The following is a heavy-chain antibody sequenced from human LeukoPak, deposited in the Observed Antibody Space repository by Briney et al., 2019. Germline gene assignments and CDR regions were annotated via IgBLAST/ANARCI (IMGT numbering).Heavy chain of an antibody. V-gene: IGHV4-39*01. J-gene: IGHJ5*02. D-gene: IGHD2-15*01. CDR3: ARHSVCCSGGSCYSGNWFDL. CDR1: GGSISSSSYY. Sequence: SETLSLTCSVSGGSISSSSYYWGWLRQPPGKGLEWIGSIYYSGSTYYNPSLKSRVTISVDTSKNQFSLKLSSVTAADTAVYYCARHSVCCSGGSCYSGNWFDLWGQGTLVTVSS. CDR2: IYYSGST.